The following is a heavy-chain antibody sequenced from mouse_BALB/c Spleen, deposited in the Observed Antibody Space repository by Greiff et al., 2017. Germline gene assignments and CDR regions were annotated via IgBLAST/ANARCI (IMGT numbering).Heavy chain of an antibody. CDR3: ARGGYDYDGGYAMDY. V-gene: IGHV1S81*02. D-gene: IGHD2-4*01. Sequence: VQLQQPGAELVKPGASVKLSCKASGYTFTSYWMHWVKQRPGQGLEWIGEINPSNGRTNYNEKFKSKATLTVDKSSSTAYMQLSSLTSEDSAVYYCARGGYDYDGGYAMDYWGQGTSVTVSS. CDR1: GYTFTSYW. CDR2: INPSNGRT. J-gene: IGHJ4*01.